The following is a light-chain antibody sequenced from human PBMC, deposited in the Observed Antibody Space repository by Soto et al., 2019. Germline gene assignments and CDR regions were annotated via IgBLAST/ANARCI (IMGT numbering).Light chain of an antibody. CDR1: SSDVGGYNY. CDR2: EVS. Sequence: QSALTQPPSASGSPGQSVTISCTGTSSDVGGYNYVSWYQQHPGKAPQLMIYEVSKRPSGVPDRFSGSKSGNTASLTVSGLPAEDEADYYCSSYAGSNIVVFGGGTKLTVL. CDR3: SSYAGSNIVV. J-gene: IGLJ2*01. V-gene: IGLV2-8*01.